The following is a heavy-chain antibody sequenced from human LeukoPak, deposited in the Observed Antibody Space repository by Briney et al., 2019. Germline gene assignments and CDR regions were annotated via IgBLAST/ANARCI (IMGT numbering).Heavy chain of an antibody. V-gene: IGHV3-30*03. CDR2: IGDTGRAK. D-gene: IGHD3-16*01. CDR1: GFTFSRHG. CDR3: AREAAWGNWYFDH. Sequence: GRSLRLSCAASGFTFSRHGMHWVRQAPGKGVGGVAVIGDTGRAKYYADSVEGRFTASRDSFKNTLYLEMNSLRYDDTALYYCAREAAWGNWYFDHWGRGTLVTVSS. J-gene: IGHJ2*01.